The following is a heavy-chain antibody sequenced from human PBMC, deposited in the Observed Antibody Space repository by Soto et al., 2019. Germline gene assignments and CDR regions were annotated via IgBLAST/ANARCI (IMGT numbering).Heavy chain of an antibody. CDR3: ARHFVAVVIKGWGY. V-gene: IGHV4-39*01. CDR1: GASLDRSNHY. J-gene: IGHJ4*02. Sequence: SETLSLTCNVSGASLDRSNHYWDWIRQSPGKGLEWIGTTYYNGNAYYNPSLRSRVTMSVDTSKNQFSLKLMSVTAADTAVYYCARHFVAVVIKGWGYWGQGTLVTVSS. CDR2: TYYNGNA. D-gene: IGHD3-22*01.